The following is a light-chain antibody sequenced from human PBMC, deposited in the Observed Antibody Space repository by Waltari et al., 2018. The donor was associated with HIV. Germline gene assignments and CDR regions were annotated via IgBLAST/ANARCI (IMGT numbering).Light chain of an antibody. V-gene: IGLV2-23*02. Sequence: ALTQPAPVPGTTGPSVTTTCPGTDIIIGKYNLVPWFQQHPGKAPKLLIYDVSKRPSGVSSRFSGSKSGYFASLTISGLLTEDESSYYCLTYVSKTSTWQFGGGTYLTV. CDR2: DVS. J-gene: IGLJ3*02. CDR1: DIIIGKYNL. CDR3: LTYVSKTSTWQ.